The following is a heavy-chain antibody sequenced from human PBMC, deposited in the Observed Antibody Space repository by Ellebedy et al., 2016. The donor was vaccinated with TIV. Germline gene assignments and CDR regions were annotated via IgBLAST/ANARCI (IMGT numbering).Heavy chain of an antibody. CDR3: ARGKDSGNYVGWFDP. D-gene: IGHD4-11*01. Sequence: ASVKVSCKASGGTFSSYTVTWVRQAPGQGLEWVGGILPIFPTPNYAQKLQGRVTITADESANTAYRELSSLSSEDTAVYYCARGKDSGNYVGWFDPWGQGTLVTVSS. V-gene: IGHV1-69*13. CDR2: ILPIFPTP. J-gene: IGHJ5*02. CDR1: GGTFSSYT.